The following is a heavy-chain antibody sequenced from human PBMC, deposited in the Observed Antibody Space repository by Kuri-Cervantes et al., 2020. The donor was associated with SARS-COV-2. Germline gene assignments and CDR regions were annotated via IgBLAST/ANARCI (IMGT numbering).Heavy chain of an antibody. V-gene: IGHV1-2*02. CDR2: INPNSGGT. CDR1: GYTFTGYY. CDR3: ARGRPITIFGVVTKRFDY. J-gene: IGHJ4*02. D-gene: IGHD3-3*01. Sequence: ASVKVSCKASGYTFTGYYMHWVRQAPGQGLEWMGWINPNSGGTNYAQKFQGRVTMTRDTSISTAYMELSRLRSDDTAVYYCARGRPITIFGVVTKRFDYWGQGTLVTVSS.